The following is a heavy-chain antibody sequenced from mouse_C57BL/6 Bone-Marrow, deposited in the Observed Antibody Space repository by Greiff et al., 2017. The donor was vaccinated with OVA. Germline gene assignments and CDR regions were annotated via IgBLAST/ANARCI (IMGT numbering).Heavy chain of an antibody. J-gene: IGHJ3*01. CDR3: ARWSPTIYYDYDGFAY. D-gene: IGHD2-4*01. CDR2: INPSTGGT. V-gene: IGHV1-42*01. Sequence: VQLQQSGPELVKPGASVKISCKASGYSFTGYYMNWVKQSPEKSLEWIGEINPSTGGTTYNQKFKAKATLTVDKSSSTAYMQLKSLTSEDSAVYYCARWSPTIYYDYDGFAYWGQGTLVTVSA. CDR1: GYSFTGYY.